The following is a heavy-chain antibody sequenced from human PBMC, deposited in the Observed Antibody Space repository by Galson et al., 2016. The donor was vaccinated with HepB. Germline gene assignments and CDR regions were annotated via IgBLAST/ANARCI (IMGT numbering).Heavy chain of an antibody. CDR1: GFTFSIYA. CDR2: ISGGADSR. Sequence: SLRLSCVASGFTFSIYAMNWVRQAPGKGLEWVSSISGGADSRYYADSVKGRFTISRYNSKNTLYLQRHSLGAEDTAVYYCATILGYCRGGSCYRDYWGQGTLVTVSS. D-gene: IGHD2-15*01. V-gene: IGHV3-23*01. J-gene: IGHJ4*02. CDR3: ATILGYCRGGSCYRDY.